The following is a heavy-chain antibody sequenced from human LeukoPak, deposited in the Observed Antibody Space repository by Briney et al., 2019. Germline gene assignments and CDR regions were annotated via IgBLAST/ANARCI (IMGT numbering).Heavy chain of an antibody. CDR3: AKATYYDYLKAGYYYGMDV. D-gene: IGHD3-16*01. J-gene: IGHJ6*02. V-gene: IGHV3-23*01. CDR1: GFTFSTYA. Sequence: PGGSLRLSCAASGFTFSTYAMIWLRLAPGRGLEWVSAISGSGGSTSYADSVKGRFTISRDNSKDTLYLQMNSLRAEDTAVYYCAKATYYDYLKAGYYYGMDVWGQGTTVTVSS. CDR2: ISGSGGST.